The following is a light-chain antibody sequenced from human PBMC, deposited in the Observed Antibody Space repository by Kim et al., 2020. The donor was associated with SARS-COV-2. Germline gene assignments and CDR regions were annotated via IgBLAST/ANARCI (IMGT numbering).Light chain of an antibody. CDR2: GKN. CDR3: NSRDTSDNVV. V-gene: IGLV3-19*01. CDR1: SLRSYY. Sequence: ALGQTVRITCQGDSLRSYYATWYQQKPGQAPILLIYGKNNRPSGIPDRFSGSSSGNTASLTITGAQAEDEADYYCNSRDTSDNVVFGGGTQLTVL. J-gene: IGLJ2*01.